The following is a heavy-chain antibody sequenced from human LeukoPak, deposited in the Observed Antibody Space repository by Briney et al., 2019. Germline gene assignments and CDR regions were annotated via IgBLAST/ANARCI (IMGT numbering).Heavy chain of an antibody. V-gene: IGHV4-4*07. CDR1: GGSISSYY. Sequence: PSETLSLTCTVSGGSISSYYWSWLRQPAGKGLECLGVIYTTGSTNYNPSPKSRVSVSRDTSKNQFSLKLTSVTAADTAVYYCARGGPFFDVWGKGTTVTVSS. D-gene: IGHD3-16*01. CDR2: IYTTGST. J-gene: IGHJ6*03. CDR3: ARGGPFFDV.